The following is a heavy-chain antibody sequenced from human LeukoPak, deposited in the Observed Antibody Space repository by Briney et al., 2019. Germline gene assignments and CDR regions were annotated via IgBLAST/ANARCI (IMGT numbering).Heavy chain of an antibody. V-gene: IGHV3-53*01. CDR2: IYSGGST. Sequence: GGSLRLSCAASGFTVSSNYMSWVRQAPGKGLEWVSVIYSGGSTYYADSVKGRFTISRDNSKNTLYLQMNSLRAEDTAVYYCARYCSGGSCYSTFDYWGQGTLVTVSS. CDR1: GFTVSSNY. J-gene: IGHJ4*02. D-gene: IGHD2-15*01. CDR3: ARYCSGGSCYSTFDY.